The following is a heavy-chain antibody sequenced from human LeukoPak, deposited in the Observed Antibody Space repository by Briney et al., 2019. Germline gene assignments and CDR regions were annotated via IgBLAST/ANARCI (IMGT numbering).Heavy chain of an antibody. CDR3: ARDRFDDSSGYYYHYYYYMDV. D-gene: IGHD3-22*01. CDR1: GGSIISSSYY. CDR2: IYYSGNT. Sequence: SETLSLTCTVSGGSIISSSYYWGWIRQPPGKGLEWIGSIYYSGNTDYNPSLKSRVTISVKTSKNQFSLKLSSVTAADTAVYYCARDRFDDSSGYYYHYYYYMDVWGKGTTVTVSS. V-gene: IGHV4-39*07. J-gene: IGHJ6*03.